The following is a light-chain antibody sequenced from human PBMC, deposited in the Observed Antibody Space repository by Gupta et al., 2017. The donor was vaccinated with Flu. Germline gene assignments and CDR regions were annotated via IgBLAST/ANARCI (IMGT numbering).Light chain of an antibody. CDR3: QQAHIYPLT. CDR2: SIS. CDR1: QSVLSW. J-gene: IGKJ4*01. V-gene: IGKV1D-12*01. Sequence: GDTVTITCRASQSVLSWLVWYQQKPGKPPKLLIHSISTLQTGVPPRFSGSGSDTDFTLTISSLQPEDFATYFCQQAHIYPLTFGGGTTVEI.